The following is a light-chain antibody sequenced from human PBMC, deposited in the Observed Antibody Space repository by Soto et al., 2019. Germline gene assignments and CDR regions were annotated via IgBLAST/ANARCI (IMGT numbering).Light chain of an antibody. CDR1: QGISNG. Sequence: DIQMTQSPSSLSASVGDRVTITCRASQGISNGLAWYQQKPGKVPKLLIYAASTLQPGVPSRFSGSGSGTDFTPTISSLRPEDVATYYCQKHNSAPHSFGQGTRLE. CDR2: AAS. J-gene: IGKJ5*01. CDR3: QKHNSAPHS. V-gene: IGKV1-27*01.